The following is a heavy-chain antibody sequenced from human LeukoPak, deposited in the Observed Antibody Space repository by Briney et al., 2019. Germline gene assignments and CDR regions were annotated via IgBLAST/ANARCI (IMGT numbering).Heavy chain of an antibody. CDR1: GGSISSYY. CDR2: IYYSGST. V-gene: IGHV4-59*01. CDR3: ARSASYYYFYMDV. Sequence: SETLSLTCTVSGGSISSYYWSWIRQPPGKGLEWIGYIYYSGSTNYNPSLKSRVTISVDTSKNQFSLKLSSVTAADTAVYYCARSASYYYFYMDVWGKGTTVTVSS. J-gene: IGHJ6*03.